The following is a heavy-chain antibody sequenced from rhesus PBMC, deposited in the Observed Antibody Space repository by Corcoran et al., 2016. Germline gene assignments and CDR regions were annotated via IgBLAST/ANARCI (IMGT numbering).Heavy chain of an antibody. CDR3: ARPRGYSGYSPFDY. Sequence: QLQLQESCPGLVKPSETLSLTCAVSGGSISSNWWSWIRPPPGKGLEWIGRIPVSGGNTSYNPSLKSRVTISTDTSKNQFSLKLSSVTAADTAVYYCARPRGYSGYSPFDYWGQGVLVTVSS. CDR2: IPVSGGNT. V-gene: IGHV4-173*01. CDR1: GGSISSNW. J-gene: IGHJ4*01. D-gene: IGHD5-30*01.